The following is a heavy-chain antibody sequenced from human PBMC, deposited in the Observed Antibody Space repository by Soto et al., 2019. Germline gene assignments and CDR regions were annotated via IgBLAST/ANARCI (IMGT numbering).Heavy chain of an antibody. CDR1: GFSLITGGVS. CDR3: SHRRGMIMDV. V-gene: IGHV2-5*02. CDR2: ISGDDEK. J-gene: IGHJ6*02. D-gene: IGHD3-16*01. Sequence: QITLKESGPTQVKPTQTLTLTCTFSGFSLITGGVSVAWIRQPPGKALEWLALISGDDEKRYSPSLKSRLTITKDTTKNQVVFTMTNMDPLDTAPYYCSHRRGMIMDVWGQGTTVTVSS.